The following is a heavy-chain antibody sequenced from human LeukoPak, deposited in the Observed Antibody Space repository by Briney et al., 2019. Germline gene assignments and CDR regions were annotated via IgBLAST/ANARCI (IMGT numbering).Heavy chain of an antibody. J-gene: IGHJ4*02. CDR3: ARDSSRTLWFGELFGFGGPDY. CDR2: ISWDGGST. CDR1: GFTFDDYA. Sequence: GGSLRLSCAASGFTFDDYAMHWVRQAPGKGLEWVSLISWDGGSTYYADSVKGRFTISRDNSKNSLYLQTNSLRAEDTALYYCARDSSRTLWFGELFGFGGPDYWGQGTLVTVSS. V-gene: IGHV3-43D*03. D-gene: IGHD3-10*01.